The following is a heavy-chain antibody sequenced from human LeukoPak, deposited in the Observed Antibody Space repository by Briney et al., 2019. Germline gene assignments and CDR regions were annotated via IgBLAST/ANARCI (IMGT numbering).Heavy chain of an antibody. D-gene: IGHD2-2*02. CDR1: GFTFSKVW. CDR3: ARVVVPAAIGDFDY. CDR2: IKSKTDGETT. Sequence: GGSLRLSCAASGFTFSKVWMSWVRQAPGKGLEWVGRIKSKTDGETTECAAPVKGRFTISRDDSKTTLYLQMNSLKTEDTAVYYCARVVVPAAIGDFDYWGQGTLVTVSS. J-gene: IGHJ4*02. V-gene: IGHV3-15*01.